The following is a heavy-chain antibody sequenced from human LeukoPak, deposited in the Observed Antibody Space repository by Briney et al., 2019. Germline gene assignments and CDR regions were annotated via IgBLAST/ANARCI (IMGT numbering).Heavy chain of an antibody. J-gene: IGHJ4*02. D-gene: IGHD6-19*01. CDR3: AKAGGIAVAGTFDY. CDR2: ISYDGSNK. CDR1: GFTFSSYG. Sequence: GGSLRLSCAASGFTFSSYGMHWVRQAPGKGLEWVAVISYDGSNKYYADSVKGRFTISRDNSKNTLYLQMNSLRAEDTAVYYCAKAGGIAVAGTFDYWAREPWSPSPQ. V-gene: IGHV3-30*18.